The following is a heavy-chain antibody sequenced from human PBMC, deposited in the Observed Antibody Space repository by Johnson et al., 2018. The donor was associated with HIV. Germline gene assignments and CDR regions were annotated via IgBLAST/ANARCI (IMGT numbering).Heavy chain of an antibody. V-gene: IGHV3-30-3*01. J-gene: IGHJ3*02. Sequence: QVQLVESGGGVVRPGGSLRLSCAASGFTFSSYAMHWVRQAPGKGLEWVAVISYDGSNKYYADSVKGRFTMSRDNSKNTLYLQMNSLKTEDTAVYYCQWLGVSSGWYADAFDIWGQGTMVTVSS. CDR1: GFTFSSYA. CDR2: ISYDGSNK. CDR3: QWLGVSSGWYADAFDI. D-gene: IGHD6-19*01.